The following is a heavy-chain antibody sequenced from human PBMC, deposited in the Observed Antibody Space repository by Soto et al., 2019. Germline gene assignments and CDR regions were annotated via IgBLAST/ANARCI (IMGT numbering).Heavy chain of an antibody. CDR1: GFSLSTSGVA. V-gene: IGHV2-5*02. Sequence: SGPTLVNPTQTLTLPCTFSGFSLSTSGVAVGWIRQPPGKALEWLALIYWDDDKRYSPSLKSRLTITKDTSKNQVVLTMTNMDPVDTATYYCAHRPPERGLATFDPWGQGTLVTVSS. CDR2: IYWDDDK. J-gene: IGHJ5*02. CDR3: AHRPPERGLATFDP. D-gene: IGHD1-1*01.